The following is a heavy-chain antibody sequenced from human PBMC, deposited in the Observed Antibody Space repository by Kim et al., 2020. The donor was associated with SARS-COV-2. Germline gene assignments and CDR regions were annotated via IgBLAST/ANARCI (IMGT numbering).Heavy chain of an antibody. CDR1: GGTFTSYA. D-gene: IGHD3-22*01. CDR2: VIAIFGTA. J-gene: IGHJ4*02. Sequence: SVKVSCKASGGTFTSYAVNWVRQAPGQGLEWMGGVIAIFGTANYAQKFQGRVTITADESTITAYLELSSLRSEDTAIYYCARGSYDSSGYYYANYWGQGTLVTVSS. CDR3: ARGSYDSSGYYYANY. V-gene: IGHV1-69*13.